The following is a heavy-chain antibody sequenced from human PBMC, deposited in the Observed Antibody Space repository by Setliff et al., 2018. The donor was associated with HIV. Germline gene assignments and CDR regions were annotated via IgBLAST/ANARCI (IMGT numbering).Heavy chain of an antibody. CDR1: AGSFSIFA. D-gene: IGHD5-18*01. V-gene: IGHV1-69*05. CDR2: MMTIFSTT. J-gene: IGHJ4*02. Sequence: SVKVSCKSSAGSFSIFAINWVRQAPGQGLEWMGGMMTIFSTTNYARKFQGRVTITTDKSTSTAYIELRGLISDDTAVYYCARAPQIFTAYSYAYPHFDHWGQGTLVTVSS. CDR3: ARAPQIFTAYSYAYPHFDH.